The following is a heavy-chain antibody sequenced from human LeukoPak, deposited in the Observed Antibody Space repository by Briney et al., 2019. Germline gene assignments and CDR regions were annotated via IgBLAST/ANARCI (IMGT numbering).Heavy chain of an antibody. Sequence: ASVKVSCKASGYTFTSYGISWVRQAPGQGLEWMGWISAYNGNTNYAQKLQGRVTMTTDTSTSTAYMELRSLRSDDTAVYYCARDKGGYCSGGSCYFQRDFQHWGQGTLVTVSS. D-gene: IGHD2-15*01. CDR2: ISAYNGNT. J-gene: IGHJ1*01. CDR3: ARDKGGYCSGGSCYFQRDFQH. CDR1: GYTFTSYG. V-gene: IGHV1-18*01.